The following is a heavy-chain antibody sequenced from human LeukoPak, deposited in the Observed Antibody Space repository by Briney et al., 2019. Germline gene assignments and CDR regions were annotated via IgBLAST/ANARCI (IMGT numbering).Heavy chain of an antibody. CDR3: ARGFMVRGVTTFDY. V-gene: IGHV4-31*03. CDR1: GGSISSGGYC. CDR2: IYYSGST. D-gene: IGHD3-10*01. J-gene: IGHJ4*02. Sequence: SQTLSLTCTVSGGSISSGGYCWSWIRQHPGKGLDWIGYIYYSGSTYYNPSLKSRVTISVDTSKNQFSLKLSSVTAADTAVYYCARGFMVRGVTTFDYWGQGTLVTVSS.